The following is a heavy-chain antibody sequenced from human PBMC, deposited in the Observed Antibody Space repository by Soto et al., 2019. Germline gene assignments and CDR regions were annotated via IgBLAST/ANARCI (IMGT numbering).Heavy chain of an antibody. CDR2: INPSGST. CDR3: ARAAIKGHQVAGQPPTSQTLDY. D-gene: IGHD1-26*01. J-gene: IGHJ4*02. V-gene: IGHV4-34*01. Sequence: HVQLQQWGAELLKPSETLSLTCAVYGETFSGYYWTWIRQPPGEGLEWIGEINPSGSTNYNPSLKSRVTMSADTSKNQFSLKLTSVTAADTAVYYCARAAIKGHQVAGQPPTSQTLDYWGQGTLVTVSS. CDR1: GETFSGYY.